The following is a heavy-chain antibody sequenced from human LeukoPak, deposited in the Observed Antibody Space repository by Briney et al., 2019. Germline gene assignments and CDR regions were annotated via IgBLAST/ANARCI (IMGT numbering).Heavy chain of an antibody. V-gene: IGHV4-59*12. CDR1: GGSISSYY. J-gene: IGHJ3*02. CDR3: ARDNYYDSSGGAFDI. D-gene: IGHD3-22*01. Sequence: SETLSLTCTVSGGSISSYYWSWIRQPPGKGLEWIGYIYYSGSTNYNPSLKSRVTISVDTSKNQFSLKLSSVTAADTAVYYCARDNYYDSSGGAFDIWGQGTMVTVSS. CDR2: IYYSGST.